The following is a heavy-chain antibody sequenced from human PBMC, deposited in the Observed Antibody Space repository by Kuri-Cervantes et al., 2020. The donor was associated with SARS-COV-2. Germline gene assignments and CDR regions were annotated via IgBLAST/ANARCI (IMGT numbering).Heavy chain of an antibody. CDR3: ARVGFGDYEIDY. CDR1: GYTFTGYY. Sequence: ASVKVSCKASGYTFTGYYMHWVRQAPGQGLEWMGWINPNSGGTNYVQKFQGRVTMTRDTSISTAYMELSRLRSDGTVVYYCARVGFGDYEIDYWGQGTLVTVSS. CDR2: INPNSGGT. D-gene: IGHD4-17*01. V-gene: IGHV1-2*02. J-gene: IGHJ4*02.